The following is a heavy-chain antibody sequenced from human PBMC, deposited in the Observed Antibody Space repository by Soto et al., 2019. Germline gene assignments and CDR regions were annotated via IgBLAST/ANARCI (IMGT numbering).Heavy chain of an antibody. Sequence: PXESLRLSFAASGFTVSSNYMSWVRQAPGKGLEWVSVIYSGGSTYYADSVKGRFTISRDNSKNTLYLQMNSLRAEDTAVYYCARDRGGRDYYYGMDVWGQGTTVTVSS. V-gene: IGHV3-53*01. J-gene: IGHJ6*02. CDR3: ARDRGGRDYYYGMDV. CDR1: GFTVSSNY. CDR2: IYSGGST. D-gene: IGHD3-16*01.